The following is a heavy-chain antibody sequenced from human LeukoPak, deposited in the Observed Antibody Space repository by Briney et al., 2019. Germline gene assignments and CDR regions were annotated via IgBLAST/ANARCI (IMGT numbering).Heavy chain of an antibody. J-gene: IGHJ3*02. D-gene: IGHD3-22*01. CDR3: ARLLDYDDSGAPDIFDI. CDR1: GASVSSSH. V-gene: IGHV4-59*02. Sequence: SETLSLTCTVSGASVSSSHWNWIRQSPGKGLEYIGHVSYTGRTRYNPSLQRRLTISLDTSNNHFSLQLTSVSAADTAVYYCARLLDYDDSGAPDIFDIWGQGTMVTVSS. CDR2: VSYTGRT.